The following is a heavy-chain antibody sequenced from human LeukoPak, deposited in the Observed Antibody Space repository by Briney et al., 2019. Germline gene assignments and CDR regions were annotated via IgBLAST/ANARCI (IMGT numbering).Heavy chain of an antibody. Sequence: MTSETLSLTCSVSGGSISTYYWSWIRQPPGKGLEWIGYIYYSGSSNYNPSLKSRVTISVDTSKNQFSLKLNSVTAADTAVYYCARMVIRAYCSGSNCYEHAFDVWGQGTVVTVSS. J-gene: IGHJ3*01. CDR2: IYYSGSS. CDR1: GGSISTYY. CDR3: ARMVIRAYCSGSNCYEHAFDV. D-gene: IGHD2-15*01. V-gene: IGHV4-59*08.